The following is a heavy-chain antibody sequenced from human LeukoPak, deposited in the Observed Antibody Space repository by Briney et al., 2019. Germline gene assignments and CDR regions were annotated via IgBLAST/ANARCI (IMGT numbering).Heavy chain of an antibody. D-gene: IGHD3-22*01. V-gene: IGHV3-74*01. CDR2: INTDLSST. CDR3: ARGGSPGYNYNAFDM. J-gene: IGHJ3*02. Sequence: GGSLRLSCAASGFTFSNYWMHWVRQAPGKGLVWVSRINTDLSSTSYADSVKGRFTISRDNAKNSLYLQMNSLRAEDTAVYYCARGGSPGYNYNAFDMWGQGTMVAVSS. CDR1: GFTFSNYW.